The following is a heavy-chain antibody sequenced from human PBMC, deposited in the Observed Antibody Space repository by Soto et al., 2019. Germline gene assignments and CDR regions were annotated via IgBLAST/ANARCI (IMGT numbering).Heavy chain of an antibody. V-gene: IGHV3-21*01. CDR2: ISSSSSYI. Sequence: GGSLRLSCAASGFTFSSYSMNWVRQAPGKGLEWVSSISSSSSYIYYADSVKGRFTISRDNAKNSLYLQMNSLRAEDTAVYYCVKSFEVPAFVWFDPWGQGTLVTVSS. D-gene: IGHD2-2*01. CDR3: VKSFEVPAFVWFDP. J-gene: IGHJ5*02. CDR1: GFTFSSYS.